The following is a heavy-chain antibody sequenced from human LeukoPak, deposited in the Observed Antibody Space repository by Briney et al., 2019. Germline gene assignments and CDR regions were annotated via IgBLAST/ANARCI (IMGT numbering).Heavy chain of an antibody. CDR2: INFDGSST. Sequence: GGSLRLSCAASGFTFSSHWMHWVRQAPGKGLVWVSRINFDGSSTGYADSVKGRFTISRDNAKNTLYLQMNSLRAEDTAVYYCARVRYCDYWGQGTLVTVSS. D-gene: IGHD1-14*01. J-gene: IGHJ4*02. CDR3: ARVRYCDY. CDR1: GFTFSSHW. V-gene: IGHV3-74*01.